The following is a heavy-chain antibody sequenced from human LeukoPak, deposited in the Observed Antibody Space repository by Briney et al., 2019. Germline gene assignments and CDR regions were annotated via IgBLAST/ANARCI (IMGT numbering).Heavy chain of an antibody. Sequence: SQTLSLTCTVSGGSISSGSYYWSWIRQPAGKGLEWIGRIYTSGSTNYNPSLKSRVTISVDTSKNQFSLKLSSVTAADTAVYYCARDFSYGSGSYDYWGQGTLVTVSS. CDR2: IYTSGST. J-gene: IGHJ4*02. V-gene: IGHV4-61*02. D-gene: IGHD3-10*01. CDR1: GGSISSGSYY. CDR3: ARDFSYGSGSYDY.